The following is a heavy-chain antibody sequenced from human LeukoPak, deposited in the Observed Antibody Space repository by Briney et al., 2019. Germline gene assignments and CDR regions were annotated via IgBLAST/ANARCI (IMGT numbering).Heavy chain of an antibody. Sequence: ASVKVSCKATVYTFSSYFLNWVRQAPGQGLEWVGIINPLSGRTTYSQNFQGRVTLHRDTSTTTVYMELRRLTSDDTAVYYCARNYDLLTGWDSEAYWGQGTLVTVYS. CDR1: VYTFSSYF. D-gene: IGHD3-9*01. CDR2: INPLSGRT. J-gene: IGHJ4*01. CDR3: ARNYDLLTGWDSEAY. V-gene: IGHV1-46*01.